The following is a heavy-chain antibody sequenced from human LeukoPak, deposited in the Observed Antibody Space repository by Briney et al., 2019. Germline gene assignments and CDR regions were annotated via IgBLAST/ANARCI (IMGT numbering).Heavy chain of an antibody. J-gene: IGHJ4*02. V-gene: IGHV3-23*01. CDR1: GFTFSSYD. CDR2: ISGGGRST. Sequence: QPGGSLRLSCAASGFTFSSYDMSWVRQGPGKGLEWLSAISGGGRSTYYADSVKGRITISRDNSKSILYLQINSLRVEDTALYYCAKRTPGQDPPAYDSWGLGTLVTVSS. CDR3: AKRTPGQDPPAYDS. D-gene: IGHD2-15*01.